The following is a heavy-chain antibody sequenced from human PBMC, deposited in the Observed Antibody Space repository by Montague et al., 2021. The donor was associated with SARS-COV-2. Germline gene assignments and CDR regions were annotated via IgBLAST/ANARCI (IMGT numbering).Heavy chain of an antibody. V-gene: IGHV4-59*01. CDR1: GGSYIGYY. D-gene: IGHD1-1*01. Sequence: SETLSLTCTVSGGSYIGYYWGWIRQPPGKGLEWIGYIYYSGSTNYNPSLKSRVTISVDTSKNQFSLKLSSVTAADTAVYYCAREGTGTNYYYYGMDVWGQGTTVTVSS. CDR3: AREGTGTNYYYYGMDV. J-gene: IGHJ6*02. CDR2: IYYSGST.